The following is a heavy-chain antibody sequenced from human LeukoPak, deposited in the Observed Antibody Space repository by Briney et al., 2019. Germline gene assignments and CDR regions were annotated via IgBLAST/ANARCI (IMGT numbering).Heavy chain of an antibody. V-gene: IGHV3-21*01. CDR1: GFTFSSYS. CDR2: ISSSSSYI. J-gene: IGHJ4*02. D-gene: IGHD3-10*01. CDR3: ATAIWFGELTDFDY. Sequence: GGSLRLSCAASGFTFSSYSMNWVRQAPGKGLEWVSSISSSSSYIYYADSVKGRFTISRDNAKNSLYLQMNSLRAEDTAVYYCATAIWFGELTDFDYWGQGTLDTVSS.